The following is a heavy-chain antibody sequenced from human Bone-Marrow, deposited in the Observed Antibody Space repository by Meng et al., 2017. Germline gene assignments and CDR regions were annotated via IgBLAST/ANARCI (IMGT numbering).Heavy chain of an antibody. D-gene: IGHD3-22*01. J-gene: IGHJ3*01. Sequence: GESLKISCAASGFTFSSYEMDWVRQAPGKGLEWIANIKSGGNTKFYADSVKGRFTISRDDAKTSLYLQMNSLRAEDTAIYYCAKGYVSHSSGYDVFDVWGQGTVVTVSS. V-gene: IGHV3-48*03. CDR2: IKSGGNTK. CDR1: GFTFSSYE. CDR3: AKGYVSHSSGYDVFDV.